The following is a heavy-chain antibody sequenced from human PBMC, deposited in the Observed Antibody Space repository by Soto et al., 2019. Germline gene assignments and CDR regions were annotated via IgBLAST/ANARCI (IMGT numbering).Heavy chain of an antibody. D-gene: IGHD2-2*01. CDR3: ARVRPYCSSTSCDVDYMDV. J-gene: IGHJ6*03. CDR1: GYTFTSYD. V-gene: IGHV1-8*01. Sequence: ASVKVSCKASGYTFTSYDINWVRQATGQGLEWMGWMNPNSGNTGYAQKFQGRVTMTRNTSISTAYMELSSLRSEDTAVYYCARVRPYCSSTSCDVDYMDVWGKGTTVTVSS. CDR2: MNPNSGNT.